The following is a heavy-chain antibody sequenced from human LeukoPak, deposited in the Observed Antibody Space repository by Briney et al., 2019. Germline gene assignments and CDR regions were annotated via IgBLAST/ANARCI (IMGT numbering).Heavy chain of an antibody. Sequence: SETLSLTCIVSGGSVSSGSYYWSWIRQPPGKGLEWIVYIYYSGSTNNNPSLKSRVTISLDPSKNQSSLKLSSVTAADTAVYYCARDTGWQPNVFDIWGQGTMVTVSS. J-gene: IGHJ3*02. CDR3: ARDTGWQPNVFDI. CDR1: GGSVSSGSYY. V-gene: IGHV4-61*01. CDR2: IYYSGST. D-gene: IGHD6-19*01.